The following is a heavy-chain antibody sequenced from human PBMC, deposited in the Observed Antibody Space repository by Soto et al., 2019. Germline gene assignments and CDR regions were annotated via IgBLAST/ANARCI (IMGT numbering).Heavy chain of an antibody. CDR2: ISGSGGST. Sequence: GGSLRLSCAASGFTFSSYAMSWVRQAPGKGLEWVSAISGSGGSTYYADSVKGRFTISRDNSKNTLYLQMNSLRAEDTCVYYCAKDRGGDMIVVELNYWGQGTLVTVSS. D-gene: IGHD3-22*01. V-gene: IGHV3-23*01. J-gene: IGHJ4*02. CDR3: AKDRGGDMIVVELNY. CDR1: GFTFSSYA.